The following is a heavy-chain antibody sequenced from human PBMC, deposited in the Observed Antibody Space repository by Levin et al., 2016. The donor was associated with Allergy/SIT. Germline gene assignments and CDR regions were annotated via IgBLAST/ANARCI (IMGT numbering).Heavy chain of an antibody. CDR1: GYTFTGYY. Sequence: ASVKVSCKASGYTFTGYYVHWVRQAPGQGLECMGWINANSGGTYYSQKFQGRVTMTRDTSISTAYMELSSLRSEDTAVYYCARDGAWGAQTTLSVVGPAALADYWGQGTQVTVSS. D-gene: IGHD2-2*01. J-gene: IGHJ4*02. CDR3: ARDGAWGAQTTLSVVGPAALADY. V-gene: IGHV1-2*02. CDR2: INANSGGT.